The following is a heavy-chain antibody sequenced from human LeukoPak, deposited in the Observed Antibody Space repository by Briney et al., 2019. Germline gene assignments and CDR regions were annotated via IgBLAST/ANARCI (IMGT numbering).Heavy chain of an antibody. CDR2: IYYSGST. Sequence: SETLSLTCTVSGGSISSYYWSWIRQPPGKGLEGIGYIYYSGSTNYNPSLKSRVTISVDTSKNQFSLKLSSVTAADTAVYYCARGVPYVGFDHWGQGTLVTVSS. J-gene: IGHJ4*02. CDR3: ARGVPYVGFDH. V-gene: IGHV4-59*01. CDR1: GGSISSYY. D-gene: IGHD1-1*01.